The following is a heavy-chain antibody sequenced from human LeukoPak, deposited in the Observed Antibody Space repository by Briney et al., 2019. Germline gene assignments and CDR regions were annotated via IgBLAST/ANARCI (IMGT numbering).Heavy chain of an antibody. J-gene: IGHJ4*02. CDR2: IWYDGSNK. CDR1: GFTFSSYA. V-gene: IGHV3-33*08. Sequence: GGSLRLSCAASGFTFSSYAMSWVRQAPGKGLEWVAVIWYDGSNKYYADSVKGRFTISRDNSKNTLYLQMNSLRAEDTAVYYCARGSGATQIENFDYWGQGTLVTVSS. D-gene: IGHD1-26*01. CDR3: ARGSGATQIENFDY.